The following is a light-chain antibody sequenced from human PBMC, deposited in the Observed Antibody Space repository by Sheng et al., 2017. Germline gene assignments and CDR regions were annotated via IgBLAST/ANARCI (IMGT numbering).Light chain of an antibody. CDR3: QQFNSYPRT. Sequence: AIQLTQAPSSLSASIGDGVSITCRASQGISSALAWYQQKPGKAPKLLIYDSSSLESGVPSRFSGSGSGTDFTLTISSLQPEDFATYYCQQFNSYPRTFGQGTKLEI. CDR2: DSS. V-gene: IGKV1-13*02. CDR1: QGISSA. J-gene: IGKJ2*01.